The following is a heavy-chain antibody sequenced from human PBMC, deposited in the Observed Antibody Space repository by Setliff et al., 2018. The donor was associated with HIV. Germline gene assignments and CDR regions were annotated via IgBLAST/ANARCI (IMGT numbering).Heavy chain of an antibody. Sequence: SVKVSCKASGGSFRFYAFSWVRQAPGQGLEWMGGIIPMFVTANYAQKFRDRVTITADESTSTAYMELSSLRFEDTAVYYCARAKATRQARPTNCFDPWGQGTLVTVSS. J-gene: IGHJ5*02. D-gene: IGHD1-1*01. CDR2: IIPMFVTA. V-gene: IGHV1-69*13. CDR1: GGSFRFYA. CDR3: ARAKATRQARPTNCFDP.